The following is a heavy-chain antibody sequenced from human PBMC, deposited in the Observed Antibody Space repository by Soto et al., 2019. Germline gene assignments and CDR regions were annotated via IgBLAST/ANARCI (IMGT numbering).Heavy chain of an antibody. Sequence: ASVKVCCKASGYTFTSYGISWVRQAPGQGLEWVGWICAYNGNTNYAQKLQGRVTMTTDTSTSTAYMELRSLRSDDTAVYYCARLIVYAEFHHWGQGTLVTVSS. CDR3: ARLIVYAEFHH. CDR2: ICAYNGNT. D-gene: IGHD4-17*01. V-gene: IGHV1-18*01. J-gene: IGHJ1*01. CDR1: GYTFTSYG.